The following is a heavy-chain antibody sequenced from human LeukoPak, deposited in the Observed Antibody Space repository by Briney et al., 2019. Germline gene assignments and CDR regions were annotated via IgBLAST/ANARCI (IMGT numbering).Heavy chain of an antibody. Sequence: PSGTLSLTCTVSGGPISIINWWNWVRQTPGKGLEWIGEVYHSESTNYNPSLKSRVTISVDKSKNQFSLKLSSVTAADTAVYYCARDVAKDAFDIWGQGTMVTVSS. J-gene: IGHJ3*02. V-gene: IGHV4-4*02. CDR3: ARDVAKDAFDI. D-gene: IGHD5-12*01. CDR2: VYHSEST. CDR1: GGPISIINW.